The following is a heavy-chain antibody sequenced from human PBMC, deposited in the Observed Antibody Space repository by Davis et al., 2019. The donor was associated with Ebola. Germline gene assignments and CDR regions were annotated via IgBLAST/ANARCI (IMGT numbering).Heavy chain of an antibody. Sequence: AASVKVSCKASGYTFRSYGISWVRQAPGQGLEWMGWITSPNSNTNYAQKLQGRVTMTRDTSTTPVYMELSSLRSEDTAVYYCARDDTGYSSNLGRFRDHPFDLWGQGTMVTVSS. D-gene: IGHD4-11*01. CDR1: GYTFRSYG. V-gene: IGHV1-18*01. CDR2: ITSPNSNT. J-gene: IGHJ3*01. CDR3: ARDDTGYSSNLGRFRDHPFDL.